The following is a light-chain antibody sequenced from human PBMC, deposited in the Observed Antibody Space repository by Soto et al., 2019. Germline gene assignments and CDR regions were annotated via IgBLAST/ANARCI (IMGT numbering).Light chain of an antibody. J-gene: IGLJ3*02. CDR2: EVS. CDR1: SSDVGGYKY. V-gene: IGLV2-14*01. Sequence: QSALTQPASVSGSPGQSITMSCTGTSSDVGGYKYVSWYQQHPGKAPKLMIYEVSNRPSGVSNRFSGSKSGNTASLTISGLQAEDEADYYCSSYTSSSTPWVFGGGTKRTVL. CDR3: SSYTSSSTPWV.